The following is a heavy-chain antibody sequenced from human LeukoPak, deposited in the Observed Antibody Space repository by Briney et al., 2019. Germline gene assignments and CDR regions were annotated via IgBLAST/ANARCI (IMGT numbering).Heavy chain of an antibody. Sequence: GSLRLSCAASGFTFSSYAMHWVRQAPGKGLEWVSGFGGEGGDDTYYADSVKGRFTISRDNSKNTLYLQMNSLRAEDTAVYYCAKGVSLTYPPYYFDYWGQGTLVTVSS. J-gene: IGHJ4*02. D-gene: IGHD1-20*01. V-gene: IGHV3-23*01. CDR1: GFTFSSYA. CDR2: FGGEGGDDT. CDR3: AKGVSLTYPPYYFDY.